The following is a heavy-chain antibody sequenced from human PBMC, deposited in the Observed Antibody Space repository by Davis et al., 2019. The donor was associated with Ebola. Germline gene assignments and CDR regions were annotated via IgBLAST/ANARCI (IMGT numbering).Heavy chain of an antibody. D-gene: IGHD3-3*01. J-gene: IGHJ4*02. CDR2: IYYSGST. V-gene: IGHV4-39*02. Sequence: LVKPTQTLTLTCTFSGFSLSTSGVGVGWIRQPPGKGLEWIGSIYYSGSTSYNPSLKSRVTISVDTSKNQFSLKLSSVTAADTAVYYCARERITIFGVVIINAIYFDYWGQGTLVTVSS. CDR1: GFSLSTSGVG. CDR3: ARERITIFGVVIINAIYFDY.